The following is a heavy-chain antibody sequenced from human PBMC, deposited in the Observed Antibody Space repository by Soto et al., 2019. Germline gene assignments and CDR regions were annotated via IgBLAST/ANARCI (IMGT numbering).Heavy chain of an antibody. CDR2: ISAYNGNT. CDR3: ARDVRGRGSWNGPSFDY. J-gene: IGHJ4*02. CDR1: GYTFTSYG. Sequence: GASVKVSCKASGYTFTSYGISWVRQAPGQGLEWMGWISAYNGNTNYAQKLQGRVTMTTDTSTSTAYMELRSLRSDDTAVYYCARDVRGRGSWNGPSFDYWGQGTLVTVSS. V-gene: IGHV1-18*04. D-gene: IGHD3-16*01.